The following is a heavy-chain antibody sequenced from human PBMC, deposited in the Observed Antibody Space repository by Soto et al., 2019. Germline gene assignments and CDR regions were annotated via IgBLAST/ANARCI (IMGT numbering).Heavy chain of an antibody. CDR2: ISYDGSNK. D-gene: IGHD4-4*01. CDR1: GFTFSSYA. Sequence: QVQLVESGGGVVQPGRSLRLSCAASGFTFSSYAMHWVRQAPGKGLEWVAVISYDGSNKYYADSVKGRFTISRDNSKNTLYLQMNSLRAEDTAVYYCARDRVYSPEAHGMDVWGQGTTVTVSS. V-gene: IGHV3-30-3*01. CDR3: ARDRVYSPEAHGMDV. J-gene: IGHJ6*02.